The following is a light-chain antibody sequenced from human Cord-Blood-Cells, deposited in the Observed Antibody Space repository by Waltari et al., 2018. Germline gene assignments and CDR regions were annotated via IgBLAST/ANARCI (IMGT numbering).Light chain of an antibody. CDR1: SLRSYY. Sequence: SSELTQDPAVSVALGQTVRITCQGDSLRSYYASWYQQKPGQAPVLVIYGKNNPPSGIPDRFSGSSSGNTGSLTITGAQAEDEADYYCNSRDSSGNHLVFGGGTKLTVL. V-gene: IGLV3-19*01. CDR3: NSRDSSGNHLV. J-gene: IGLJ2*01. CDR2: GKN.